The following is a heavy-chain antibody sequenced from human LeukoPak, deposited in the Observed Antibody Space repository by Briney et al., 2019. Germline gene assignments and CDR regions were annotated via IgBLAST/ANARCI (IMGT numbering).Heavy chain of an antibody. Sequence: GASVKVSCKASGGTFSSYAISWLRQAPRQGLEWMGRIIPIFGTANYAQKFQGRVTITTDESTSTAYMELSSLRSEETAVYYCARDTTPLGYYHYSMDVWGKGTTVTVSS. V-gene: IGHV1-69*05. D-gene: IGHD1-1*01. J-gene: IGHJ6*03. CDR3: ARDTTPLGYYHYSMDV. CDR1: GGTFSSYA. CDR2: IIPIFGTA.